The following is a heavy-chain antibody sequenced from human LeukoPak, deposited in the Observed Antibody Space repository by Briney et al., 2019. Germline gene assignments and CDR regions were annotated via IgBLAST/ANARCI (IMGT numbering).Heavy chain of an antibody. CDR1: GYSFTSYW. D-gene: IGHD5-18*01. CDR3: ARQNTAMVLGSDY. Sequence: SGASLKISCKGSGYSFTSYWIGWVRQLPGKGLEWMGIIYPGDSDTRYSPSFQGQVTISADKSISTAYLQWSSLKASDTAMYYCARQNTAMVLGSDYWGQGTLVTVSS. CDR2: IYPGDSDT. J-gene: IGHJ4*02. V-gene: IGHV5-51*01.